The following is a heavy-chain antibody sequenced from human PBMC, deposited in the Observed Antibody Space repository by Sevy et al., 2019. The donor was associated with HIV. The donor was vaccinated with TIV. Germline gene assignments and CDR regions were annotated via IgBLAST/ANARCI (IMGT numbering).Heavy chain of an antibody. CDR2: IWFDGSNT. D-gene: IGHD4-17*01. CDR3: ARDLEFYDYGDYGPAFMPDY. Sequence: GGSLRLSCAASGFTFSTYGMHWVRQAPGKGLEWVAVIWFDGSNTYYADSVKGRFTISRDIAKNTLHLQMNSLRAEDPVVYYCARDLEFYDYGDYGPAFMPDYWGQGTLVTVSS. V-gene: IGHV3-33*01. J-gene: IGHJ4*02. CDR1: GFTFSTYG.